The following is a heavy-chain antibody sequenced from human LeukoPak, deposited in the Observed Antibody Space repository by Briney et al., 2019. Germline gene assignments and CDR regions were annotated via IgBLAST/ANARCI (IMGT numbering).Heavy chain of an antibody. CDR1: GGSINNSY. J-gene: IGHJ3*02. Sequence: SETLSLTCTVSGGSINNSYWSWIRQPPGKGLEWIGYIYYSGSTNYNPSLKSRVTISVDTSKNQFSLKLSSVTAADTAVYYCARGGIQLSTDAFDIWGQGTMVTVSS. D-gene: IGHD5-18*01. CDR2: IYYSGST. CDR3: ARGGIQLSTDAFDI. V-gene: IGHV4-59*01.